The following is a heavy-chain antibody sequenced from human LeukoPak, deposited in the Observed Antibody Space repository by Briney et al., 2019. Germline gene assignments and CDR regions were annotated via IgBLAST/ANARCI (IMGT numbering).Heavy chain of an antibody. J-gene: IGHJ4*02. CDR3: AREEDCTNGVCYRGGHDY. CDR2: IYYSGST. CDR1: GGSISSSSYY. D-gene: IGHD2-8*01. V-gene: IGHV4-39*07. Sequence: SETLSLTCTVSGGSISSSSYYWGWIHQPPGKGLEWIGSIYYSGSTYYNPSLKSRVTISVDTSKNQFSLKLSSVTAADTAVYYSAREEDCTNGVCYRGGHDYWGQGTLVTVSS.